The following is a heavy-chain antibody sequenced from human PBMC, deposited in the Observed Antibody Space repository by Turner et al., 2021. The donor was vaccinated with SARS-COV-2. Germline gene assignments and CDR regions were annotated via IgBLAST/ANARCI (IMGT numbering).Heavy chain of an antibody. V-gene: IGHV1-69*12. CDR1: GGTFSSYA. J-gene: IGHJ4*02. CDR3: ARGEVGYCSGGRCYSGSY. D-gene: IGHD2-15*01. CDR2: IIPIFGTA. Sequence: QVQLVQSGAEVKTPASSVKVSCKASGGTFSSYAISWVRQAAGQGLEWMGGIIPIFGTANYAQKFQGRVTITADESTSTAYMELSSLRSEDTAVYYCARGEVGYCSGGRCYSGSYWGQGTLVTVSS.